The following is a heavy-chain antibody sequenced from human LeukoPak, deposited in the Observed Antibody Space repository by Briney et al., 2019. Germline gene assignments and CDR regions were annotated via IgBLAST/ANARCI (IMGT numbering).Heavy chain of an antibody. CDR1: GYTFTGYY. Sequence: GASVKVSCKASGYTFTGYYMHWVRQAPGQGLEWMGRINPNSGGTNYAQKFQGRVTMTRDTSIITAYMELSRLRSDDTAVYYCARVVSSYGSSSIDYWGQGTLVTVSS. D-gene: IGHD5-18*01. J-gene: IGHJ4*02. CDR2: INPNSGGT. CDR3: ARVVSSYGSSSIDY. V-gene: IGHV1-2*06.